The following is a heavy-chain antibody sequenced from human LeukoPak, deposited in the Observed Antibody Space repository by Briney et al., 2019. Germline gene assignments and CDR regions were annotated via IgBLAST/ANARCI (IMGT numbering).Heavy chain of an antibody. D-gene: IGHD3-9*01. J-gene: IGHJ4*02. Sequence: GGSLSLSCAASGFTFSSYEMNWVRQAPGKGLEWVSAITGSGSGIYYADSMKSRFTISRDNSKNTLYLQINSLRAEDTAVYYCAKWGDYDVLTGYYVSDYWGQGTLVTVSS. V-gene: IGHV3-23*01. CDR2: ITGSGSGI. CDR1: GFTFSSYE. CDR3: AKWGDYDVLTGYYVSDY.